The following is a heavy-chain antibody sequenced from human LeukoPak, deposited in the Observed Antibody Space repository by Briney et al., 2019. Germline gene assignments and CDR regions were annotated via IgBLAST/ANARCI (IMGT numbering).Heavy chain of an antibody. CDR1: GFTFSSYA. J-gene: IGHJ6*03. Sequence: GGSLRLSCAASGFTFSSYAMSWVRQAPGKGLEWVSAISGSGGSTYYAGSVKGRFTISRDNSKNTLYLQMNSLRAEDTAVYYCAKVRNRANYYMDVWGKGTTVTVSS. D-gene: IGHD1-14*01. V-gene: IGHV3-23*01. CDR2: ISGSGGST. CDR3: AKVRNRANYYMDV.